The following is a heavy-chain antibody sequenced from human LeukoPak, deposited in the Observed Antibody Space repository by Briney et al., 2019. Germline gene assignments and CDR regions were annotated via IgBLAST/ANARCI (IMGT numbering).Heavy chain of an antibody. CDR2: IWYDGSNK. D-gene: IGHD4-11*01. V-gene: IGHV3-33*01. Sequence: GGSLRLSCAASGFTFSTYGMHWVRQAPGKGLEWVAVIWYDGSNKYYADSVKGRFTISRDNSKNTLYLQMNSLRAEDTAVYYCARKPLSYSDYEVDYWGQGTLVTVSS. J-gene: IGHJ4*02. CDR3: ARKPLSYSDYEVDY. CDR1: GFTFSTYG.